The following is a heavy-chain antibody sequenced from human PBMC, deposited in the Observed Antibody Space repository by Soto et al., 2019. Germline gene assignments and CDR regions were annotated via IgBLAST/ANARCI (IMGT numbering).Heavy chain of an antibody. CDR2: IWDDGSNK. Sequence: QVQLVESGGGVVQPGRSLRLSCAASGFTLSSYGMHWVRQAPGKGLEWVAVIWDDGSNKYYADSVKGRFTISRDNSKNTMYLQMNSLRAEDTAVYYCARDQGRYQQQVAVASHIPTDHYYYYGMDVWGQGTTVTVSS. D-gene: IGHD6-19*01. V-gene: IGHV3-33*01. CDR1: GFTLSSYG. J-gene: IGHJ6*02. CDR3: ARDQGRYQQQVAVASHIPTDHYYYYGMDV.